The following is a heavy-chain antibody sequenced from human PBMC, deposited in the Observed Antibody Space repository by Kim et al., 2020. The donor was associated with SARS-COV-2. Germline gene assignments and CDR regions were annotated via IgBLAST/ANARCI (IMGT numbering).Heavy chain of an antibody. V-gene: IGHV3-21*01. CDR1: GFTFSSYS. Sequence: GGSLRLSCAASGFTFSSYSMNWVRQAPGKGLEWVSSISSSSYIYYADSVKGRFTISRDNAKNSLYLQMNSLRAEDTAVYYCARAQDEDAFDIWGQGTMVTVSS. CDR2: ISSSSYI. CDR3: ARAQDEDAFDI. J-gene: IGHJ3*02. D-gene: IGHD2-15*01.